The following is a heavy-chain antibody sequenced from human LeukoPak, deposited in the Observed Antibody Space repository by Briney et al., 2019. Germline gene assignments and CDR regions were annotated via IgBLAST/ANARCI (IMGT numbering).Heavy chain of an antibody. D-gene: IGHD6-19*01. V-gene: IGHV4-39*07. CDR3: ARAYSSGWYDAFDI. CDR2: IYYSGST. J-gene: IGHJ3*02. Sequence: SETLSLTCTVSGGSISSSSYYWGWIRQPPGKGLEWIGSIYYSGSTYYNPSLKSRVTISIDTSKNQFSLKLSSVTAADTAVYYCARAYSSGWYDAFDIWGQGTMVTVSS. CDR1: GGSISSSSYY.